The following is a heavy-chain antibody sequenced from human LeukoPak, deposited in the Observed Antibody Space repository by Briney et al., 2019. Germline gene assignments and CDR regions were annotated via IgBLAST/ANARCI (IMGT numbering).Heavy chain of an antibody. V-gene: IGHV3-7*01. Sequence: GGSLRLSCAASGFTFSSYWMSWVRQVPGKGLQWVANIKQDGSDIYYLDSVKGRFTISRDNAKNSLYLQMNSLRAEDTAVYYCARRGASSGGLDYWGQGTLVTVSS. CDR2: IKQDGSDI. J-gene: IGHJ4*02. D-gene: IGHD6-19*01. CDR3: ARRGASSGGLDY. CDR1: GFTFSSYW.